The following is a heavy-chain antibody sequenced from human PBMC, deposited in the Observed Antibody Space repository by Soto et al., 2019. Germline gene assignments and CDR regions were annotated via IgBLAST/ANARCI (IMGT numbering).Heavy chain of an antibody. J-gene: IGHJ6*02. D-gene: IGHD3-16*01. CDR1: GYTFTSYY. CDR3: ASNYAYAEGYYWYGIDV. Sequence: ASVKVSCKASGYTFTSYYMHWVRQAPGQGLEWMGIINPSGGSTSYAQKFQGRVTMTRDTSTSTVYMELSSLRSDDTAVYYCASNYAYAEGYYWYGIDVWGQGTTVTVSS. CDR2: INPSGGST. V-gene: IGHV1-46*01.